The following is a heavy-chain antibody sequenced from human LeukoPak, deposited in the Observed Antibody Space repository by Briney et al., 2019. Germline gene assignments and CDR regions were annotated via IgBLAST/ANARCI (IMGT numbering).Heavy chain of an antibody. J-gene: IGHJ3*02. Sequence: PGGSLRLSCAASGFTFDDYAMHWVRQAPGKGLEWVSGISSSGGTTYYADSVKGRFTISRDNSKNTLYLQMISLRAEDTAVYYCAKDRGGYSPAGCFDIWGQGTMVTVSS. D-gene: IGHD5-18*01. CDR1: GFTFDDYA. CDR3: AKDRGGYSPAGCFDI. CDR2: ISSSGGTT. V-gene: IGHV3-23*01.